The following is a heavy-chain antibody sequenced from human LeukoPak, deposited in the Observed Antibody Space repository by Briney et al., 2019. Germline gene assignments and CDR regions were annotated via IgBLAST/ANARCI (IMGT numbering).Heavy chain of an antibody. D-gene: IGHD1-26*01. CDR3: AKDLRYSGSYLDY. CDR2: IRYDGSNK. V-gene: IGHV3-30*02. J-gene: IGHJ4*02. CDR1: GFTFSSYG. Sequence: GGSLRLSCAASGFTFSSYGMHWVRQAPGKGLEWVAFIRYDGSNKYYADSVKGRFTISRDNSKNTLYLQMNSLRAEDTAVYYCAKDLRYSGSYLDYWGQGTLVTVSS.